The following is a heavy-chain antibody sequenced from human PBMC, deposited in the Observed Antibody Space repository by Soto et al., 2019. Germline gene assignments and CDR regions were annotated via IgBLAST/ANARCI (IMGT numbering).Heavy chain of an antibody. CDR3: ARKWDIVVVVAGPRFDP. V-gene: IGHV4-34*01. J-gene: IGHJ5*02. CDR1: GGSFSGYY. CDR2: INHSGST. D-gene: IGHD2-15*01. Sequence: SETLSLTCAVYGGSFSGYYWSWIRQPPGKGLEWIGEINHSGSTNYNPSLKSRVTISVDTSKNQFSLKLSSVTAADTAVYYCARKWDIVVVVAGPRFDPWGQGTLVTVSS.